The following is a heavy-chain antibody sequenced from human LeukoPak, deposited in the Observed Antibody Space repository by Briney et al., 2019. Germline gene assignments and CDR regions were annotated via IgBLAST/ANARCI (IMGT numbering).Heavy chain of an antibody. D-gene: IGHD6-13*01. J-gene: IGHJ3*01. V-gene: IGHV3-21*01. CDR1: GFTFSSYS. CDR2: ISSSSSYI. Sequence: GGSLRLSCAASGFTFSSYSMNWVRQAPGKGLEWVSSISSSSSYIYYADSVKGRFTISRDNAKNSLYLQMNSLRAEDTAVYYCTRPQFTYSSSLYAAFDLWGQGTMVTVSS. CDR3: TRPQFTYSSSLYAAFDL.